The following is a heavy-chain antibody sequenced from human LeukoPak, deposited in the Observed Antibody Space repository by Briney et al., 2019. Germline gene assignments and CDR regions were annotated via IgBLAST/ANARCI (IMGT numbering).Heavy chain of an antibody. CDR3: ARVWEPKGTGTYYFDY. D-gene: IGHD1-26*01. J-gene: IGHJ4*02. V-gene: IGHV4-39*02. CDR1: GGSISSSSYY. CDR2: IYHTGST. Sequence: SETLSLTCTVSGGSISSSSYYWAWIRQAPGKGLEWIGNIYHTGSTYYNPSLKSRVTIFVDTSKNHYSLKPTSVTAADTAVYYCARVWEPKGTGTYYFDYWGQGALVTVSS.